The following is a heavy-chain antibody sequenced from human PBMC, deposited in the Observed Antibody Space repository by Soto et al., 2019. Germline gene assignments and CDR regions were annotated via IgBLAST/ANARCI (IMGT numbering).Heavy chain of an antibody. CDR3: ARDDFWSGYYNAFDI. CDR2: ISSSSSYI. D-gene: IGHD3-3*01. J-gene: IGHJ3*02. V-gene: IGHV3-21*01. Sequence: EVQLVESGGGLVKPGGSLRLSCAASGFTFSSYSMNWGRQAPGKGLEWVSSISSSSSYIYYADSVKGRFTISRDNAKNSLYLQMNSLRAEDTAVYYCARDDFWSGYYNAFDIWVQGTMFTVSS. CDR1: GFTFSSYS.